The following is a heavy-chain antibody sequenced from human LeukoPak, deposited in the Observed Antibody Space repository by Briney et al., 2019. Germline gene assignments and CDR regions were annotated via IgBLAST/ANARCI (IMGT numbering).Heavy chain of an antibody. V-gene: IGHV3-30*04. CDR1: GFTFSTYA. Sequence: GRSLRLSCAASGFTFSTYALNWVRQAPGKGLEWVAVIPYDGSNKYYADSVKGQFTISRDNSKSTLYLQMNSLRAEDTAVYYCARGLSPFLEWLPLDYWGQGTLVTVSS. J-gene: IGHJ4*02. CDR3: ARGLSPFLEWLPLDY. CDR2: IPYDGSNK. D-gene: IGHD3-3*02.